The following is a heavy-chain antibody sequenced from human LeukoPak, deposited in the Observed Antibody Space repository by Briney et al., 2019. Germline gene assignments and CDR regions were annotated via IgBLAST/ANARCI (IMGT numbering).Heavy chain of an antibody. CDR3: AKPPPHYYGSGSPFDY. V-gene: IGHV3-53*04. J-gene: IGHJ4*02. CDR1: GLTVSSNY. Sequence: GGSLRLSCAASGLTVSSNYMSWVRQAPGKGLEWVSVIYSGGSTYYADSVKGRFTISRHNSKNTLYLQMNSLRAEDTAVYYCAKPPPHYYGSGSPFDYWGQGTLVTVSS. CDR2: IYSGGST. D-gene: IGHD3-10*01.